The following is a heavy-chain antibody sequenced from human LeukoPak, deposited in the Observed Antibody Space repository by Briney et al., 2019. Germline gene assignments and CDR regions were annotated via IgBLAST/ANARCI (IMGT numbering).Heavy chain of an antibody. D-gene: IGHD3-22*01. CDR2: IYTSGST. J-gene: IGHJ4*02. CDR1: GGSISSGSYH. V-gene: IGHV4-61*02. CDR3: ARGTYYYDSSGYQVFDY. Sequence: PSETLSLTCTVSGGSISSGSYHWSWIRQPAGKGLEWIGRIYTSGSTNYNPSLKSRVTISVDTSKNQFSLKLSSVTAADTAVYYCARGTYYYDSSGYQVFDYWGQGTLVTVSS.